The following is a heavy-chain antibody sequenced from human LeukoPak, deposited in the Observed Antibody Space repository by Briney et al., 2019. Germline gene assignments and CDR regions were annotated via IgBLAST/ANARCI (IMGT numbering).Heavy chain of an antibody. V-gene: IGHV3-43*01. CDR1: GFNFDRYT. D-gene: IGHD3-10*02. CDR2: AGWAGGTT. Sequence: GGSLRLSCATSGFNFDRYTIRWVRQAPGKGLEWVSLAGWAGGTTFYSDSVRGRFTISRDSGRKSVYLQMNSLTTDDTAFYFCAKELDTMFFDYWGQGALVTVSS. J-gene: IGHJ4*02. CDR3: AKELDTMFFDY.